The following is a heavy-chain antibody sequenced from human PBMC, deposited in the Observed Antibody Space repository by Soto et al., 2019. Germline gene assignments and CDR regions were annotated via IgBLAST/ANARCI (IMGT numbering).Heavy chain of an antibody. V-gene: IGHV4-61*08. CDR2: VESSGRS. CDR3: ARGVYGAYLDY. D-gene: IGHD3-10*01. Sequence: SETLSLTCTVSGDSMTKNYRSWSMTNSYYWSWIRQTPGKGLEWIGYVESSGRSEYKPSLASRVTLSLAPSQNQFSLTLRSVTTADRALYVCARGVYGAYLDYWGQGIPVTVSS. CDR1: GDSMTKNYRSWSMTNSYY. J-gene: IGHJ4*02.